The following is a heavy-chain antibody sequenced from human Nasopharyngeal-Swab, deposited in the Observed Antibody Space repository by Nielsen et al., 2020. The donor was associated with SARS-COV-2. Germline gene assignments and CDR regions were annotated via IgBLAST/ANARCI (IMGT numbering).Heavy chain of an antibody. J-gene: IGHJ4*02. CDR1: GGSISSGGHY. D-gene: IGHD3-22*01. V-gene: IGHV4-39*07. CDR2: INHSGST. Sequence: SETLSLTCTVSGGSISSGGHYWSWIRQPPGKGLEWIGEINHSGSTNYNPSLKSRVTISVDTSKNQFSLKLSSVTAADTAVYYCARDANYYDSSGYYRGTVDYWGQGTLVTVSS. CDR3: ARDANYYDSSGYYRGTVDY.